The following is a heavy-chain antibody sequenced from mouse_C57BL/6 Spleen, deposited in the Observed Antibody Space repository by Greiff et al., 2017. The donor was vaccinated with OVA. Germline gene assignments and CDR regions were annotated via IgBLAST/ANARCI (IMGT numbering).Heavy chain of an antibody. V-gene: IGHV1-53*01. CDR3: ARPYYCGSCWFDY. CDR2: INPSNGGT. CDR1: GYTFTSYW. Sequence: VPLQQPGTELVKPGASVKLSCKASGYTFTSYWMHWVKQRPGQGLEWIGNINPSNGGTKYNEKFKSKATLTVDKSSSTAYMQLSSLTSEDSAVYYCARPYYCGSCWFDYWGQGTTLTVSS. D-gene: IGHD1-1*01. J-gene: IGHJ2*01.